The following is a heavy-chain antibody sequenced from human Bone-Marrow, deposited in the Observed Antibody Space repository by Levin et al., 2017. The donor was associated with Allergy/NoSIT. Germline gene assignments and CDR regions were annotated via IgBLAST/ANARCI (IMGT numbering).Heavy chain of an antibody. CDR3: VKLAGGSCYSGCPDY. Sequence: GGSLRLSCSASGFTFSSYAMHWVRQAPGKGLEYVSAISSNGGSTYYADSVKGRFTISRDNSKNTLYLQMSSLRAEDTAVYYCVKLAGGSCYSGCPDYWGQGTLVTVSS. V-gene: IGHV3-64D*06. CDR1: GFTFSSYA. CDR2: ISSNGGST. D-gene: IGHD2-15*01. J-gene: IGHJ4*02.